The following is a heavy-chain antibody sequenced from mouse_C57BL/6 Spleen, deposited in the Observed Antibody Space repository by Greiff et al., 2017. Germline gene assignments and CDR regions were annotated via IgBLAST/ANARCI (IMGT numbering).Heavy chain of an antibody. D-gene: IGHD1-1*01. Sequence: QVQLQQSGAELARPGASVKLSCKASGYTFTSYGISWVKQRTGQGLEWIGEIYPRSGNTYYNEKFKGKATLTADKSSSTAYMQLSSLTSEDSAVYFCARGVTTVVATYYFDYWGQGTTLTVSS. J-gene: IGHJ2*01. CDR2: IYPRSGNT. CDR3: ARGVTTVVATYYFDY. CDR1: GYTFTSYG. V-gene: IGHV1-81*01.